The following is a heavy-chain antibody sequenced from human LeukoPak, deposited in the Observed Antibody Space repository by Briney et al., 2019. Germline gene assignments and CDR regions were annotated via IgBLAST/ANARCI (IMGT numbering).Heavy chain of an antibody. D-gene: IGHD3-9*01. CDR1: GGSFSGYY. Sequence: SETLSLTCAVYGGSFSGYYWSWIRQPPGKGLEWIGEINHSGSTNYNPSLKSRVTISVDTSKNQFSLKLRSVTPADTAVYYCASNYDILTGSSDWGQGNLVTVSS. V-gene: IGHV4-34*01. CDR3: ASNYDILTGSSD. J-gene: IGHJ4*02. CDR2: INHSGST.